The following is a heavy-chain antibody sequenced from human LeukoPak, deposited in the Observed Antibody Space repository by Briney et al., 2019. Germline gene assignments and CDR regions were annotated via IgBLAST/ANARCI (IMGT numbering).Heavy chain of an antibody. CDR3: AREGATDYYFDP. D-gene: IGHD4-11*01. CDR1: GGTFSSYA. J-gene: IGHJ4*02. V-gene: IGHV1-69*04. Sequence: ASVKVSCKASGGTFSSYAISWVRQAPGQGLEWMGRIIPILGIANYAQKFQGRVTITADKSTSTAYMELRSLRSDDTAVYYCAREGATDYYFDPWGQGTLVTVSS. CDR2: IIPILGIA.